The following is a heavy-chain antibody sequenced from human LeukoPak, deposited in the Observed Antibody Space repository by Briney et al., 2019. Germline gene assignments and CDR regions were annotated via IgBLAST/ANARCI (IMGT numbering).Heavy chain of an antibody. Sequence: SETLSLTCTVSGGSISSSSYYWGWIRQPPGRGLEWIGSIYYSGSTYYNPSLKSRVTISVDTSKNQFSLKLSSVTAADTAVYYCASANGSGSSFDYWGQGTLVTVSS. CDR1: GGSISSSSYY. J-gene: IGHJ4*02. CDR3: ASANGSGSSFDY. D-gene: IGHD3-10*01. CDR2: IYYSGST. V-gene: IGHV4-39*07.